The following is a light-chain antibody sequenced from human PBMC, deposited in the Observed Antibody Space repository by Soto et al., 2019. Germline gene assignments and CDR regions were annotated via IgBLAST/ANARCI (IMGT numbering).Light chain of an antibody. J-gene: IGKJ2*01. CDR3: QQYNNFPLS. CDR2: GAS. Sequence: EIVMTQSPATLSVSPGERATLSFSASQSGSSNLAGYQQKPGQAPRLLIDGASTRATGIPARFSGSGSGTEVTLTISSLQSEDFAVYYCQQYNNFPLSVGQGTKLEIK. CDR1: QSGSSN. V-gene: IGKV3-15*01.